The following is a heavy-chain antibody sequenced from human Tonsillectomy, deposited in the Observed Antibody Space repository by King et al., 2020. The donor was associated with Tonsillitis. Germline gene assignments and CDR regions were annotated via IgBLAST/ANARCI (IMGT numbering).Heavy chain of an antibody. CDR2: ISATAGST. D-gene: IGHD3-16*01. V-gene: IGHV3-23*04. CDR3: EKSGGDDGGDAPGGRYFDS. CDR1: GFTFTTFA. J-gene: IGHJ4*02. Sequence: VQLVESGGGLVQPGGSLRLSCAASGFTFTTFAMTWVRQSPGKGLEWVSSISATAGSTYYADSVKGRFTISRDNSKNTVYLQMFSLRAEDTAVYYCEKSGGDDGGDAPGGRYFDSGGQGTLVTVSS.